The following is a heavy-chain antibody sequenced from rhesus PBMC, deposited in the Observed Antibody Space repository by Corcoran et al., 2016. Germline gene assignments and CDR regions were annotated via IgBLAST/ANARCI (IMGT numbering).Heavy chain of an antibody. J-gene: IGHJ4*01. CDR3: AKGRRKYYFDY. V-gene: IGHV5-2*01. D-gene: IGHD5-24*01. Sequence: YSFTSYWISWVRQMPGKGLEWMGAIDPSDSDTRYSPSFQGQVTISADKSISTAYLQWSSLKASDTATYYCAKGRRKYYFDYWGQGVLVTVSS. CDR1: YSFTSYW. CDR2: IDPSDSDT.